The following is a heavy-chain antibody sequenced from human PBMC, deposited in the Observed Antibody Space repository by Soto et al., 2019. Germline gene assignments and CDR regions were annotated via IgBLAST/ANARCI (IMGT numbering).Heavy chain of an antibody. J-gene: IGHJ4*02. CDR3: ATYYDFWSGPPYYFDY. CDR1: GFTFSSYW. CDR2: IKQDGSEK. V-gene: IGHV3-7*01. D-gene: IGHD3-3*01. Sequence: GGSLRLSCAASGFTFSSYWMSWVRQAPGKGLEWVANIKQDGSEKYYVDSVKGRCTISRDNAKNSLYLQMNSLRAEDTAVYYCATYYDFWSGPPYYFDYWGQGTLVTVSS.